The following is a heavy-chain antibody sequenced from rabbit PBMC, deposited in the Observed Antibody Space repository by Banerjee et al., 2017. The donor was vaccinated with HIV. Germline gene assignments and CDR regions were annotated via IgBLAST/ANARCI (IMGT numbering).Heavy chain of an antibody. J-gene: IGHJ4*01. V-gene: IGHV1S7*01. Sequence: QLKESGGGLVQPGGSLKLSCKASGFDVNTYYMSWVRQAPGKGLEWIGYIDPVFGGTYYTSWVNGRFTISSDNAQNTLYLQLTSLTAADTATYFCVRAHASSSGYYTYLYLWGQGTLVTVS. CDR2: IDPVFGGT. CDR1: GFDVNTYY. D-gene: IGHD1-1*01. CDR3: VRAHASSSGYYTYLYL.